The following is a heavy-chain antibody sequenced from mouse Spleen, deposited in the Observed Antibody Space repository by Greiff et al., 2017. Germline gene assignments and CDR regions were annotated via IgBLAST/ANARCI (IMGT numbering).Heavy chain of an antibody. V-gene: IGHV5-16*01. CDR3: ARDRHGYSFDY. D-gene: IGHD2-2*01. CDR2: INYDGSST. J-gene: IGHJ2*01. Sequence: EVQLVESEGGLVQPGSSMKLSCTASGFTFSDYYMAWVRQVPEKGLEWVANINYDGSSTYYLDSLKSRFIISRDNAKNILYLQMSSLKSEDTATYYCARDRHGYSFDYWGQGTTLTVSS. CDR1: GFTFSDYY.